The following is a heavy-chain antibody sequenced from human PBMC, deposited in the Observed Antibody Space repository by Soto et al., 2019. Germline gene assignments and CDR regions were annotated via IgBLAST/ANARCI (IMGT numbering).Heavy chain of an antibody. D-gene: IGHD3-22*01. CDR3: ARHLSYYDSSGYSDYFDY. CDR2: IYYSGST. Sequence: QLQLQESGPGLVKPSETLSLTCTVSGGSISSSSYYWGWIRQPPGKGLVRIGRIYYSGSTYYNPSLKSRVTISVDTSKTQYSLKLSYVTAADTAVYYCARHLSYYDSSGYSDYFDYWGQGTLLTVSS. V-gene: IGHV4-39*01. CDR1: GGSISSSSYY. J-gene: IGHJ4*02.